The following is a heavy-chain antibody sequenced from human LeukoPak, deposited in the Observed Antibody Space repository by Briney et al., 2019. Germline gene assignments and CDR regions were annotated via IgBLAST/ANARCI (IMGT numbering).Heavy chain of an antibody. CDR1: GFTFSSYG. CDR2: IRYDGSNK. Sequence: GGSLRLSCAASGFTFSSYGMHWVRQAPGKGLEWVAFIRYDGSNKYYADSVKGRFTISRDNSKNTLYLQMNSLRAEDTAVYYCAKDGSYSSYYFDYWGQGTLVTVSS. D-gene: IGHD1-26*01. J-gene: IGHJ4*02. V-gene: IGHV3-30*02. CDR3: AKDGSYSSYYFDY.